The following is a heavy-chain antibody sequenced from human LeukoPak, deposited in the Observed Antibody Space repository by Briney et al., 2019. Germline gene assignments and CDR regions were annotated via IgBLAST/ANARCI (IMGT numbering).Heavy chain of an antibody. D-gene: IGHD3-22*01. CDR2: ISSSSSYI. V-gene: IGHV3-21*01. Sequence: TGGSLRLSCAASGFTFSSYSMNWVRQAPGKGLEWVSSISSSSSYIYYADSVKGRFTISRDNAKNSLYLQMNSLRAEDTAVYYCARERSSSSGYSVWGQGTMVTVSS. J-gene: IGHJ3*01. CDR1: GFTFSSYS. CDR3: ARERSSSSGYSV.